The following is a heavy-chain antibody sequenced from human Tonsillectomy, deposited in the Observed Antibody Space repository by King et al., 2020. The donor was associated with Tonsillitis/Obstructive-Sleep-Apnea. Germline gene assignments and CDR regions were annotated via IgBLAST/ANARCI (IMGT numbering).Heavy chain of an antibody. CDR2: IGTAGDP. Sequence: VQLVESGGGLVQPGGSLRLSCAASGFTFSSYDMRWVRQATGKGLEWVSAIGTAGDPYYPGSAKGRFTISRENAKNSLYLQMNSLRAGDTAVYYCARGVAAAGLDVWGQGTTVTVSS. D-gene: IGHD6-13*01. CDR1: GFTFSSYD. J-gene: IGHJ6*02. V-gene: IGHV3-13*05. CDR3: ARGVAAAGLDV.